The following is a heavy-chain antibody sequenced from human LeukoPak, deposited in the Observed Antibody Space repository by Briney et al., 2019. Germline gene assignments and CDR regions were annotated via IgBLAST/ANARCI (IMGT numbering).Heavy chain of an antibody. D-gene: IGHD3-22*01. CDR3: ARALTYYYDSSGAIDAFDI. CDR2: IYYSGST. J-gene: IGHJ3*02. Sequence: SETLSLTCTVSGGSIGSGDYYWSWIRQPPGKGLEWIGYIYYSGSTYYNPSLKSRVTISVDTSKNQFSLKLSSVTAADTAVYYCARALTYYYDSSGAIDAFDIWGQGTMVTVSS. CDR1: GGSIGSGDYY. V-gene: IGHV4-30-4*01.